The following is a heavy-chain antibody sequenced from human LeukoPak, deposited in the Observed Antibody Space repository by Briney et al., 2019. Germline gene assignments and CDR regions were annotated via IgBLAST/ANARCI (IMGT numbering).Heavy chain of an antibody. V-gene: IGHV3-23*01. CDR3: AKSPDYDYVWGSYRYFDY. D-gene: IGHD3-16*02. CDR2: ISGSGGST. J-gene: IGHJ4*02. Sequence: GGSLRLSCAASGFTFSSYAMSWVRQAPGKGLEWVSAISGSGGSTYYADSVEGRFTISRDNSKNTLYLQMNSLRAEDTAVYYCAKSPDYDYVWGSYRYFDYWGQGTLVTVPS. CDR1: GFTFSSYA.